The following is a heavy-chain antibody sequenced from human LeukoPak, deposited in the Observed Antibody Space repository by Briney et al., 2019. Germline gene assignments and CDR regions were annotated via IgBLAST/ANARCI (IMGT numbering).Heavy chain of an antibody. D-gene: IGHD2-21*02. Sequence: PGGSLRLSCAASGFTFDDYAMHWVRQAPGKGLEWVSLISWDGGSTYYAHSVKGRFTISRDNSKNSLYLQMNSLRAEDTALYYCAKSQGDTGGVDYWGQGTLVTVSS. V-gene: IGHV3-43D*03. J-gene: IGHJ4*02. CDR1: GFTFDDYA. CDR2: ISWDGGST. CDR3: AKSQGDTGGVDY.